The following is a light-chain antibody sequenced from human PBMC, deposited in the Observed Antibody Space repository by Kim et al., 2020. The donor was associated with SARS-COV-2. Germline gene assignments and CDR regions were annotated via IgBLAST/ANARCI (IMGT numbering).Light chain of an antibody. J-gene: IGLJ3*02. CDR3: QVWDSSSDHRV. V-gene: IGLV3-21*03. Sequence: APGKAARITCRRNHLGSNSVNWYQQKRGKAPELVIFEVNYRPAGIPGRFSGSNSGNTATLTISRVEAGDEADYYCQVWDSSSDHRVFGGGTQLTVL. CDR2: EVN. CDR1: HLGSNS.